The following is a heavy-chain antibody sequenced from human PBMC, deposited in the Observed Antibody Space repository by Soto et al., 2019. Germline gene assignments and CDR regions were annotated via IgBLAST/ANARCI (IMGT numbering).Heavy chain of an antibody. CDR1: GFTFNSYG. D-gene: IGHD6-13*01. V-gene: IGHV3-30*03. CDR2: ISYDSTKT. J-gene: IGHJ6*02. Sequence: GGSLRLSCAASGFTFNSYGMHWVRQGPGNGLEWVAFISYDSTKTYYADSVKGRFTISRDNSNSALYVQVNSLTGEDTAVYYCARNRSAWSDFHYYSLDVWGQGTTVTVSS. CDR3: ARNRSAWSDFHYYSLDV.